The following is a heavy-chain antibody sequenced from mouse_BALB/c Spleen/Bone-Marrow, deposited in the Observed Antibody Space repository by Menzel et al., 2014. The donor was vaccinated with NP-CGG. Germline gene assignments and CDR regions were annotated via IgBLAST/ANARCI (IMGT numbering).Heavy chain of an antibody. CDR2: IAPGSGST. Sequence: DLVMPGASVKLSCKASGYTFTSYWINWIKQRPGQGLEWIGRIAPGSGSTYYNEMFKGKATLTVDTSSSTAYILLSSLSSEDSAVYFCAYYRYDVNYWGQGTTLTVSS. D-gene: IGHD2-14*01. CDR3: AYYRYDVNY. J-gene: IGHJ2*01. V-gene: IGHV1S41*01. CDR1: GYTFTSYW.